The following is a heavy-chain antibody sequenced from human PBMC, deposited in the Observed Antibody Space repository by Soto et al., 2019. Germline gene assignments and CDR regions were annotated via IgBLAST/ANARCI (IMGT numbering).Heavy chain of an antibody. CDR1: GFTFSSYA. CDR3: VRGSISAALRPTSFWF. D-gene: IGHD2-15*01. CDR2: ISGSGGST. Sequence: GGSLRLSCAASGFTFSSYAMSWVRQAPGKGLEWVSAISGSGGSTYYADSVKGRFSISRDNSNNTLHLQLISLKTEDTAVYYCVRGSISAALRPTSFWFWGQGARVTVSS. J-gene: IGHJ4*02. V-gene: IGHV3-23*01.